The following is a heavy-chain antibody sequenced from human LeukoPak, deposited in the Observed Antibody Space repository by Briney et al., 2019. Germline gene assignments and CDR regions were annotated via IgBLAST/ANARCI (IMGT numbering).Heavy chain of an antibody. CDR1: GFTFSSYA. CDR2: IYSGGNT. CDR3: ARRAGEYSHPYDY. V-gene: IGHV3-23*05. D-gene: IGHD4-17*01. J-gene: IGHJ4*02. Sequence: GGSLRLSCAASGFTFSSYAMSWVRQAPGKGLEWVSFIYSGGNTHYSDSVKGRFTVSRDNSKNTLYLQMNSLRAEDTAVYYCARRAGEYSHPYDYWGQGTLVTVSS.